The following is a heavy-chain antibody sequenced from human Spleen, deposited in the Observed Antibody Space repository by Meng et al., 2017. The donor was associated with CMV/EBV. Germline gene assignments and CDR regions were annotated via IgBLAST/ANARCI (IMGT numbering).Heavy chain of an antibody. CDR3: ARDTEKGSGWSYWYFDL. V-gene: IGHV4-59*01. Sequence: GSISSYYWSWIRQPPGKGLEWIGYIYYSGSTNYNPSLKSRVTISVDTSKNQFSLKLSSVTAADTAVYYCARDTEKGSGWSYWYFDLWGRGTLVTVSS. J-gene: IGHJ2*01. CDR2: IYYSGST. D-gene: IGHD6-19*01. CDR1: GSISSYY.